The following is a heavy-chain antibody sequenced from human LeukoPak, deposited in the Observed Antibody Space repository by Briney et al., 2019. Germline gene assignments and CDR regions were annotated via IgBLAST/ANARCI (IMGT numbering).Heavy chain of an antibody. CDR1: GFTFSSYS. CDR2: ISSSSSYI. J-gene: IGHJ4*02. D-gene: IGHD3-16*02. V-gene: IGHV3-21*01. CDR3: ARVRSSPFMITFGGVIAIADY. Sequence: GGSLRLSCAASGFTFSSYSMNWVRQAPGEGLEWVSSISSSSSYIYYADSVKGRFTISRDNAKNSLYLQMNSLRAEDTAVYYCARVRSSPFMITFGGVIAIADYWGQGTLVTVSS.